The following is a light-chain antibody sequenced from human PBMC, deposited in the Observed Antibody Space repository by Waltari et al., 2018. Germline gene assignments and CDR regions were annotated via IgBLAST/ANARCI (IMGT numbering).Light chain of an antibody. V-gene: IGLV2-14*03. Sequence: QSALTQPASVSGSPGQSITISCTGTSSDVGGYNYVSWYQQHPGKAPKLMIFDVSKRPSGVSNRFSVSKSGNTASLTISGLQAEDEADYYCSSYISSSTLEVFGGGTRLTVL. CDR1: SSDVGGYNY. CDR2: DVS. J-gene: IGLJ3*02. CDR3: SSYISSSTLEV.